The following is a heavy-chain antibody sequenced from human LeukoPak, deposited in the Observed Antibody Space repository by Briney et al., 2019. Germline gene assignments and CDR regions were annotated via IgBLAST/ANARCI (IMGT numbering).Heavy chain of an antibody. V-gene: IGHV5-51*01. CDR3: ARYGSGSYYDY. J-gene: IGHJ4*02. D-gene: IGHD3-10*01. CDR2: FYPVDSDT. CDR1: GYSFTSYW. Sequence: GESLKISVKGSGYSFTSYWIGWVRQMPGKGLDRMGIFYPVDSDTRYSPPFQGQVTISAAKSISTAYLQWSSLKASDTAMYYCARYGSGSYYDYWGQGTLVTVSS.